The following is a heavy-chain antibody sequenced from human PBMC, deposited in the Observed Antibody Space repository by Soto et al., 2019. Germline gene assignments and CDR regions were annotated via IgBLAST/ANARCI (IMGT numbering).Heavy chain of an antibody. D-gene: IGHD3-10*01. CDR2: ISYDGSNK. V-gene: IGHV3-30*18. Sequence: QVQLVESGGGVVQPGRSLRLSCAASGFTFSSYGMHWVRQAPGKGLEWVAVISYDGSNKYYADSVKGRFTISRDNSKNTLYLQMNSLRAEDTAVYYCAKDLGHYYGSGSYYEWGQGTLVTVSS. CDR3: AKDLGHYYGSGSYYE. CDR1: GFTFSSYG. J-gene: IGHJ4*02.